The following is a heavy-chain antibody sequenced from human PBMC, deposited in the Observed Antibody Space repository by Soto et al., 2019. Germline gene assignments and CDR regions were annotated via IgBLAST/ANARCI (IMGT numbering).Heavy chain of an antibody. CDR1: GFTFSSYA. CDR3: AREVGFTVTPSFDY. J-gene: IGHJ4*02. V-gene: IGHV3-30-3*01. CDR2: ISYDGSNK. Sequence: VQLVESGGGVVQPGRSLRLSCAASGFTFSSYAMHWVRQAPGKGLEWVAVISYDGSNKYHADSVKGRFTISRDNSKNTLYKQLNSLRDEDTAVYDCAREVGFTVTPSFDYWSQGTLVTVSS. D-gene: IGHD4-17*01.